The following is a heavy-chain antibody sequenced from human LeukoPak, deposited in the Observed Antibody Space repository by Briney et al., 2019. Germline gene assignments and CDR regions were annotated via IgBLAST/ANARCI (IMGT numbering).Heavy chain of an antibody. Sequence: ASVKVSCKASGYSFTGYYVHWVRQAPGQGLEWMGRINPKSGGTNYAQSLQGRVTMTTDTSTSTAYMELRSLRSDDTAVYYCAREGGVGPTAPPDYYSYQMDVWGKGTTVTVSS. D-gene: IGHD1-26*01. V-gene: IGHV1-2*06. CDR1: GYSFTGYY. CDR3: AREGGVGPTAPPDYYSYQMDV. CDR2: INPKSGGT. J-gene: IGHJ6*03.